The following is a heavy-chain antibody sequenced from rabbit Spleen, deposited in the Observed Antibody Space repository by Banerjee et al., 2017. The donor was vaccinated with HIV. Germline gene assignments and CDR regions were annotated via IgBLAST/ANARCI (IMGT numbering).Heavy chain of an antibody. CDR2: IDIGSSGFT. D-gene: IGHD6-1*01. CDR1: GFSFSNNSY. CDR3: ARGIVYGFAGDTYPPYGMDL. V-gene: IGHV1S40*01. Sequence: QSLEESGGDLVKPGASLTLTCTASGFSFSNNSYMCWVRQAPGKGLEWIACIDIGSSGFTYFASWAKGRFTISKTSSTTVTLQMTSLTAADTATYFCARGIVYGFAGDTYPPYGMDLWGPGTLVTVS. J-gene: IGHJ6*01.